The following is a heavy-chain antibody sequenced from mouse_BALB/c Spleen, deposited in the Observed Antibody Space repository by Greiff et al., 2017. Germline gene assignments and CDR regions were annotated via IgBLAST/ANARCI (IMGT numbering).Heavy chain of an antibody. CDR1: GYTFTSYV. J-gene: IGHJ1*01. CDR3: ARRYYGSRGDWYFDV. V-gene: IGHV1-14*01. Sequence: EVKLVESGPELVKPGASVKMSCKASGYTFTSYVMHWVKQKPGQGLEWIGYINPYNDGTKYNEKFKGKATLTSDKSSSTAYMELSSLTSEDSAVYYCARRYYGSRGDWYFDVRGAGTTVTVSS. D-gene: IGHD1-1*01. CDR2: INPYNDGT.